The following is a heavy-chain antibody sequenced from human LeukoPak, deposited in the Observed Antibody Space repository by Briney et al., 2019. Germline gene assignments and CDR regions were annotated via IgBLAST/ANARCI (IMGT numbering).Heavy chain of an antibody. V-gene: IGHV1-69*13. CDR1: GGTFSSYG. J-gene: IGHJ4*02. D-gene: IGHD3-10*01. CDR3: ASPGGHYYGSGSYYKFVY. Sequence: SVKVCCKASGGTFSSYGISWVRQAPGQGLEWMGGIIPIFGTANYAQKFQGRVTITADESTSTACMELSSLRSEDTAVYYCASPGGHYYGSGSYYKFVYWGQGTLVTLSS. CDR2: IIPIFGTA.